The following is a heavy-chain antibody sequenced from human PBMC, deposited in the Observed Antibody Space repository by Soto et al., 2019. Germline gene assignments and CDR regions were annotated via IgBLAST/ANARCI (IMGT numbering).Heavy chain of an antibody. Sequence: SEKLSCKSSVGRFNTYALTWVRQAPGQGLEWIGGIIPMFGIKNVAQRFQGRVTLNADDSMTTAYMEMTSLRSDDTAVYYCTQEAGDHWRQGTLVTVSS. CDR3: TQEAGDH. D-gene: IGHD6-25*01. CDR1: VGRFNTYA. V-gene: IGHV1-69*13. J-gene: IGHJ4*02. CDR2: IIPMFGIK.